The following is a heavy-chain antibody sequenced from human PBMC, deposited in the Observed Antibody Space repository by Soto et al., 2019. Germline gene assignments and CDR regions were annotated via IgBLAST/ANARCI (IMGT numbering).Heavy chain of an antibody. CDR2: ISWDSNII. D-gene: IGHD2-15*01. Sequence: GGSLRLSCAASGFTFDDYAIHWVRQGPGKGLEWVSGISWDSNIIGYTDSVKGRFIISRDNAKNSLYLQMNGLRPEDTALYYCAQIGVVVPFLDSWGQGTPVTVSS. CDR3: AQIGVVVPFLDS. J-gene: IGHJ4*02. CDR1: GFTFDDYA. V-gene: IGHV3-9*01.